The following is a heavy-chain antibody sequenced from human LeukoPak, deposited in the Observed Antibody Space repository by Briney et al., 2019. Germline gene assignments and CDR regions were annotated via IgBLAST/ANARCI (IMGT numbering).Heavy chain of an antibody. V-gene: IGHV3-23*01. J-gene: IGHJ4*02. CDR3: ARDPSKDYYDSSGYDY. Sequence: PGGSLRLSCAASGFTFSSYAMSWVRQAPGKGLEWVSAISGSGGSTYYADSVKGRFTISRDNSKNTLYLQMNSLRAEDTAVYYCARDPSKDYYDSSGYDYWGQGTLVTVSS. D-gene: IGHD3-22*01. CDR2: ISGSGGST. CDR1: GFTFSSYA.